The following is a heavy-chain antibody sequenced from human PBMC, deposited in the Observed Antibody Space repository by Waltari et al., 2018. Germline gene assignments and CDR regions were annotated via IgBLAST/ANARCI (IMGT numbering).Heavy chain of an antibody. CDR3: AIGGVETSWYWRY. D-gene: IGHD6-13*01. V-gene: IGHV3-7*01. J-gene: IGHJ4*02. CDR2: IKTDGSET. CDR1: GFTFSSSW. Sequence: EVQVVESGGGLVQPGGSLRRSGAAAGFTFSSSWMTWVRQAPGKGLEWVANIKTDGSETYYVDSVKGRFTISRDNTKNSLYLQMSRLRAEDTAVYYCAIGGVETSWYWRYWGQGTLVTVSS.